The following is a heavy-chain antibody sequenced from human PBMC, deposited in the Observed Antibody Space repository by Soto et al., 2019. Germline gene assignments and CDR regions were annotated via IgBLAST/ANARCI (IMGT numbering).Heavy chain of an antibody. CDR2: IYHSGST. D-gene: IGHD5-18*01. J-gene: IGHJ5*02. Sequence: QVQLQESGPGLVKPSGTLSLTCAVSGGSISSSNWWSWVRQPPGKGLEWIGEIYHSGSTNYNPSLKSRVPISVDKSKNQFSLKLSSVTAADTAVYYCARGKGVQLWLPWFDPWGQGTLVTVSS. CDR1: GGSISSSNW. V-gene: IGHV4-4*02. CDR3: ARGKGVQLWLPWFDP.